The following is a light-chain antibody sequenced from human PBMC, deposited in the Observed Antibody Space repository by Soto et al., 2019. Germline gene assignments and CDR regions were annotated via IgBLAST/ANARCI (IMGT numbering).Light chain of an antibody. CDR2: AAS. CDR1: QDIRNF. CDR3: QQWSSALV. V-gene: IGKV1-27*01. Sequence: DIQMTQSPTSLSASVGDRVTITCRASQDIRNFVAWYQQKPGKAPKLLIYAASTLQSGVPSRFSLRGCGNDFVLPINKLQPYDLATSSCQQWSSALVLGPRAKVELK. J-gene: IGKJ3*01.